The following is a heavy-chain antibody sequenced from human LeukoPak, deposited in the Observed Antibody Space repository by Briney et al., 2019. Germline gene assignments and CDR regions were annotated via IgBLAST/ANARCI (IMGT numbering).Heavy chain of an antibody. CDR1: GGTFSSYA. V-gene: IGHV1-69*04. D-gene: IGHD2-15*01. CDR3: ARGDDCSGGSCLGY. J-gene: IGHJ4*02. Sequence: GASVKVSCKASGGTFSSYAISWVRQAPGQGLEWMGRIIPILGIANYAQKFQGRVTITADKSTSTAYMELSSLRSEDTAVYYCARGDDCSGGSCLGYWGQGTLVTVSS. CDR2: IIPILGIA.